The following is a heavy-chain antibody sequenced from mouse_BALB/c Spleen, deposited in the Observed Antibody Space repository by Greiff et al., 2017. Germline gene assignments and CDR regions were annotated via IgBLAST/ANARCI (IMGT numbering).Heavy chain of an antibody. V-gene: IGHV2-9-2*01. CDR3: VRDDGYDGYSYYYAMDY. D-gene: IGHD2-3*01. Sequence: VKLMESGPGLVAPSQSLSITCTVSGFSLTSYDISWIRQPPGKGLEWLGVIWTGGGTNYNSAFMSRLSISKDNSKSQVFLKMNSLQTDDTAIYYCVRDDGYDGYSYYYAMDYWGQGTSVTVSS. J-gene: IGHJ4*01. CDR2: IWTGGGT. CDR1: GFSLTSYD.